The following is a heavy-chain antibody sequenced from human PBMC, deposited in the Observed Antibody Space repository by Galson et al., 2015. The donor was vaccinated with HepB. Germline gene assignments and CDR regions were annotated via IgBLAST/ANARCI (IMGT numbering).Heavy chain of an antibody. D-gene: IGHD3-10*01. CDR1: GFIVSDNF. CDR3: TTDRGGSGY. CDR2: IKSKTDGGTT. J-gene: IGHJ4*02. Sequence: SLRLSCAASGFIVSDNFMSWVRQAPGKGLEWVGRIKSKTDGGTTDYAAPVKGRFTISRDDSKNTLYLQMNSLKTEDTAVYYCTTDRGGSGYWGQGTLVTVSS. V-gene: IGHV3-15*01.